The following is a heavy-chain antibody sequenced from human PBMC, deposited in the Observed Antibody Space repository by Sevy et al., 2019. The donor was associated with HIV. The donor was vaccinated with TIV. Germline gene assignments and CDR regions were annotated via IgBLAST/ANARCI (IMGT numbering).Heavy chain of an antibody. CDR3: ARGPPYYYGSSGSYYAFDY. Sequence: GGSLRLSCAASGFTFSSYAMHWVRQAPGKGLEWVAVISYDGSNKYYADSVKGRFTISRDNSKNTLYLQMNSLRAEDTAVYYCARGPPYYYGSSGSYYAFDYWGQGTLVTVSS. CDR2: ISYDGSNK. J-gene: IGHJ4*02. D-gene: IGHD3-22*01. V-gene: IGHV3-30-3*01. CDR1: GFTFSSYA.